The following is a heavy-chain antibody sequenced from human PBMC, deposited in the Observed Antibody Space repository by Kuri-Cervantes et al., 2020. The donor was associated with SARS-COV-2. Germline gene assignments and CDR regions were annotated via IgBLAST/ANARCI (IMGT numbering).Heavy chain of an antibody. J-gene: IGHJ4*02. CDR2: VRGKANNYAT. V-gene: IGHV3-73*01. CDR3: RTLIDY. Sequence: GGSLRLSCAASGFTLNDYGMHWVRQGSGKGLEWVGRVRGKANNYATAYAASVRGRFTISRDDSKNMAYLQMNSLKTEDTAVYYCRTLIDYWGQGALVTVSS. CDR1: GFTLNDYG.